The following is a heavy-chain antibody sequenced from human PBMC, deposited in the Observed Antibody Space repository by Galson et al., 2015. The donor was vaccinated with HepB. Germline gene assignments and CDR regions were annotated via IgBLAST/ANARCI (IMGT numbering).Heavy chain of an antibody. V-gene: IGHV3-23*01. CDR3: AKVDSGCSSTSSYHFDY. CDR2: ISGSGGST. CDR1: GFTFSSYG. D-gene: IGHD2-2*01. J-gene: IGHJ4*02. Sequence: SLRLSCAASGFTFSSYGMHWVRQAPGKGLEWVSAISGSGGSTYYADSVKGRFTISRDNSKNTLYLQMNSLRAEDTAVYYCAKVDSGCSSTSSYHFDYWGQGTLFTVSA.